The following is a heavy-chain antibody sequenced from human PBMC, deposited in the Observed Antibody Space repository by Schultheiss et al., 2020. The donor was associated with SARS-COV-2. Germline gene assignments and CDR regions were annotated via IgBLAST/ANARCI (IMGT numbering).Heavy chain of an antibody. CDR1: GGSFSGYY. J-gene: IGHJ3*02. CDR2: IYYSGST. CDR3: ASTMYSSSSLNAFDI. V-gene: IGHV4-34*01. Sequence: SETLSLTCAVYGGSFSGYYWSWIRQPPGKGLEWIGYIYYSGSTNYNPSLKSRVTISVDTSKNQFSLKLSSVTAADTAVYYCASTMYSSSSLNAFDIWGQGTMVTVSS. D-gene: IGHD6-6*01.